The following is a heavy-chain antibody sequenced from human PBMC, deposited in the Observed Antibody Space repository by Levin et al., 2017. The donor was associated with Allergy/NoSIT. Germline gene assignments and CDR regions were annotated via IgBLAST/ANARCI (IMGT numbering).Heavy chain of an antibody. CDR1: GFTFGDYA. CDR3: ARGGPPNYDYNWGSYRDGYFDY. D-gene: IGHD3-16*02. V-gene: IGHV3-49*04. CDR2: IRNKAHGGTT. Sequence: AGGSLRLSCTGSGFTFGDYAMSWVRQAPGKGLEWVGFIRNKAHGGTTEYAASVKGRLTIPRDDSKSIAYLQMNSLTTEDTAVYFCARGGPPNYDYNWGSYRDGYFDYWGQGTLVTVSS. J-gene: IGHJ4*02.